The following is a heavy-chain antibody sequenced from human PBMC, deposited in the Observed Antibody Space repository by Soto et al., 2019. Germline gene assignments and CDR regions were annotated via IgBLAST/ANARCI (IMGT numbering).Heavy chain of an antibody. V-gene: IGHV1-3*01. CDR1: GYTSTSYA. CDR2: INAGNGNT. CDR3: ARDGYSSGWYGYYYYYYMDV. D-gene: IGHD6-19*01. J-gene: IGHJ6*03. Sequence: ASVKVSCKASGYTSTSYAMHWVRQAPGQRLEWMGWINAGNGNTKYSQKFQGRVTITRDTSASTAYMELSSLRSEDTAVYYCARDGYSSGWYGYYYYYYMDVWGKGTTVTVSS.